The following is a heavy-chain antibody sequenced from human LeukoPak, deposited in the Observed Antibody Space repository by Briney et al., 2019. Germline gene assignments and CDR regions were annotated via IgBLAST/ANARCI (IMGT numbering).Heavy chain of an antibody. CDR3: ARRRYDFWSGYSKHGFDY. J-gene: IGHJ4*02. Sequence: GESLKISWKGSEYSFTSYWIVWVRQMPGKGLEWMGIIYPGDSDTRYSPSFQGQVTISADKSIRTAYLQWSSLKASDTAMYYCARRRYDFWSGYSKHGFDYWGQGTLVTVSS. D-gene: IGHD3-3*01. CDR1: EYSFTSYW. CDR2: IYPGDSDT. V-gene: IGHV5-51*01.